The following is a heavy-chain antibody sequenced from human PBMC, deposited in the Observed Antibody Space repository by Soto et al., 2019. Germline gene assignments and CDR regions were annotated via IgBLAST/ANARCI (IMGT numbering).Heavy chain of an antibody. CDR2: ISYDGSNK. D-gene: IGHD3-10*01. CDR1: GFTFSSYG. V-gene: IGHV3-30*18. J-gene: IGHJ4*02. CDR3: AKSGQSNYFDY. Sequence: QVQLAESGGGVVQPGRSLRLSCAASGFTFSSYGMHWVRKAPGKGLEWVAVISYDGSNKYYADSVKGRFTISRDNSKNTLYLQMNSLRAEDTAVYYCAKSGQSNYFDYWGQGTLVTVSS.